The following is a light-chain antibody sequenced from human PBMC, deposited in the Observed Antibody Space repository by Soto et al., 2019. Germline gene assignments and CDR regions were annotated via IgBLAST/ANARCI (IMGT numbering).Light chain of an antibody. V-gene: IGLV1-47*01. J-gene: IGLJ2*01. CDR2: RNN. Sequence: QSVLTQPPSASGTPGQRVTISCSGSSSNIGRNYVYWYQQLPGTAPKLLIYRNNQRPSGVPHRFSDSTSGTSASLAISGLRSDDETEHYCAAWADSSGVCGGGTKLPV. CDR1: SSNIGRNY. CDR3: AAWADSSGV.